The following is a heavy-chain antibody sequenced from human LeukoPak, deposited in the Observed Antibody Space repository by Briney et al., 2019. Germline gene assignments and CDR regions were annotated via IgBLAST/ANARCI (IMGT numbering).Heavy chain of an antibody. J-gene: IGHJ4*02. V-gene: IGHV4-39*01. CDR3: ARRSGGEIDY. D-gene: IGHD3-16*01. Sequence: SETLSLTCTVSGGSISSSSYYWGWIRQPTGKGLEWIGSIYYSGSTYYNPSLKSRVTISVDTSKNQFSLKLSSVTAADTAVYYCARRSGGEIDYWGQGTLVTVSS. CDR1: GGSISSSSYY. CDR2: IYYSGST.